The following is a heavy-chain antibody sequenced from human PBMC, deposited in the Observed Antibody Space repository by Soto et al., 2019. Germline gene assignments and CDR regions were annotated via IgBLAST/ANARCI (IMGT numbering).Heavy chain of an antibody. Sequence: GGSLRLSCAASDFTFSNYWMYWVRQAPGKGLVWVSRIKSDGSSTSYADSVEGRFTTSRDNAKNTLYLQMNSLRGEDTAVYYCARSPSSGWYYFDYWGQGALVTVSS. CDR2: IKSDGSST. J-gene: IGHJ4*02. D-gene: IGHD6-19*01. V-gene: IGHV3-74*01. CDR1: DFTFSNYW. CDR3: ARSPSSGWYYFDY.